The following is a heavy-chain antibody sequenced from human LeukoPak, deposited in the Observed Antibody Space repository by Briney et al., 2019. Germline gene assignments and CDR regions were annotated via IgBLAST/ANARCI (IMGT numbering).Heavy chain of an antibody. CDR3: ARDLSSGWSPRHFDY. CDR1: GGSISSSSYY. Sequence: PSETLSLTCTVSGGSISSSSYYWGWIRQPPGKGLEWIGSIYYSGSTYYNPSLKSRVTISVDTSRNQFSLKLSSVTAADTAVYYCARDLSSGWSPRHFDYWGQGTLVTVSS. CDR2: IYYSGST. V-gene: IGHV4-39*07. D-gene: IGHD6-19*01. J-gene: IGHJ4*02.